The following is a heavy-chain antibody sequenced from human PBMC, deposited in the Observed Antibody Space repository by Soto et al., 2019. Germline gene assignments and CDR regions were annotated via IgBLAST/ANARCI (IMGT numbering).Heavy chain of an antibody. CDR1: GGTFSSYA. V-gene: IGHV1-69*06. Sequence: GASVKVSFKASGGTFSSYAISWVRQAPGQGLEWMGGIIPIFGTANYAQKFQGRVTITADKSTSTAYMELSSLRSEDTAVYYCARRGATVVTLGYYYGMDVWGQGTTVTVSS. CDR3: ARRGATVVTLGYYYGMDV. CDR2: IIPIFGTA. J-gene: IGHJ6*02. D-gene: IGHD4-17*01.